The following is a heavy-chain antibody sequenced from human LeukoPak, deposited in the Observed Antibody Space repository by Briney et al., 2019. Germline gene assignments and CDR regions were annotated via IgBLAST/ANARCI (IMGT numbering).Heavy chain of an antibody. CDR1: GASVSGSAYY. Sequence: SETLSLTCTVSGASVSGSAYYWGWIRQPPGKGLEWIGNIYYSGSTYYNESLESRVTISIDTSKNQFSLKLNSVTAADTAVYYCARQTGSGLFILPGGQGTLVTVSS. CDR3: ARQTGSGLFILP. CDR2: IYYSGST. V-gene: IGHV4-39*01. D-gene: IGHD3/OR15-3a*01. J-gene: IGHJ4*02.